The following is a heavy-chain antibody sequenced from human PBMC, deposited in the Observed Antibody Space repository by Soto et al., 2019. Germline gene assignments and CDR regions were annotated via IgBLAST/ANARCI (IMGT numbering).Heavy chain of an antibody. Sequence: GSLRLSCAASGFTFSNAWMSWVRQAPGKGLEWVGRIKSKTDGGTTDYAAPVKGRFTISRDDSKNTLYLQMNSLKTEDTAVYYCTTRYYDFWSGPGDDIWGQGTMVTVSS. V-gene: IGHV3-15*01. J-gene: IGHJ3*02. D-gene: IGHD3-3*01. CDR2: IKSKTDGGTT. CDR3: TTRYYDFWSGPGDDI. CDR1: GFTFSNAW.